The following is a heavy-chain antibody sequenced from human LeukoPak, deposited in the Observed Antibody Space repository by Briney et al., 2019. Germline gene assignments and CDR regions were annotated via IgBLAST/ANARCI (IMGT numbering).Heavy chain of an antibody. D-gene: IGHD6-13*01. V-gene: IGHV3-7*03. CDR3: AKEGYSSSWIY. Sequence: GSLRLSCAASGFTFSSYWMSWVRQAPGKGLEWVANIKQDGSEKYYVDSVKGRFTISRDNAKNSLYLQMNSLRAEDTAVYYCAKEGYSSSWIYWGQGTLVTVSS. CDR2: IKQDGSEK. CDR1: GFTFSSYW. J-gene: IGHJ4*02.